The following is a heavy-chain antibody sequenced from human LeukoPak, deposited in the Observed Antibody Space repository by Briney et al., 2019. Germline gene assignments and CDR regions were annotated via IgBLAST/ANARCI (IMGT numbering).Heavy chain of an antibody. Sequence: GASVKVSCKASGYTFTSYDINWVRQATGQGLEWMGIISPSGGSTSYAQKFQGRVTMTRDTSTSTVYMELSSLRSKDTAVYCCARDWSGALPYWGQGTLVTVSS. J-gene: IGHJ4*02. CDR2: ISPSGGST. V-gene: IGHV1-46*01. CDR1: GYTFTSYD. CDR3: ARDWSGALPY. D-gene: IGHD3-3*01.